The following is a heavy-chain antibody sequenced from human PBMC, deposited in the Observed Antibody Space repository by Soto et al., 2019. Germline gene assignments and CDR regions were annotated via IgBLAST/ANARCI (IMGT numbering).Heavy chain of an antibody. D-gene: IGHD6-6*01. CDR2: ISAHNGNT. J-gene: IGHJ4*02. CDR3: ARGRDGDY. V-gene: IGHV1-18*01. Sequence: QVHLVQSGAEAKKPGASVKVSCKGSGYGFTTYGITWVRQAPGQGLEWMAWISAHNGNTDYAQNLQGRVTVTRDTSTSTAYMELRSLRSDDTAVYYCARGRDGDYWGQGALVTVSS. CDR1: GYGFTTYG.